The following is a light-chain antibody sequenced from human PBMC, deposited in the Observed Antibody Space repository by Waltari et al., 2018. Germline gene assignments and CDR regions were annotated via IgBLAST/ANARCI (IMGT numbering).Light chain of an antibody. V-gene: IGKV3-15*01. CDR1: HNVNSY. Sequence: SCRASHNVNSYLAWFQQRAGQAPRLLIYGALNRHTWAPDRFSASGSGTDFTLTISRLEAEDFAVYYCQQCNHGPVTFGGGTKVEIK. CDR2: GAL. J-gene: IGKJ4*01. CDR3: QQCNHGPVT.